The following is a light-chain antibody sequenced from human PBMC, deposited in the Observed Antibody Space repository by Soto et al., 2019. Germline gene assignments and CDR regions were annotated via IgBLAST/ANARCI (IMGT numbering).Light chain of an antibody. J-gene: IGLJ1*01. Sequence: QSVLTQPPSVSGAPGQRVSISCTGSTSNIGAPYDVHWYQHLPGAAPKLLIYGDNNRPSGVPDRLSGSKSGTSASLAITSLQAEDEADYYCQSYDISLHNYVFGTGTKLTVL. CDR2: GDN. CDR3: QSYDISLHNYV. CDR1: TSNIGAPYD. V-gene: IGLV1-40*01.